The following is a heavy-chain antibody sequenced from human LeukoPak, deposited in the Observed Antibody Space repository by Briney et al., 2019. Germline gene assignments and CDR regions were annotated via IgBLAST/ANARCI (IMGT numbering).Heavy chain of an antibody. CDR3: ARDPRSKGVTDY. CDR1: GYTFTGYY. CDR2: INPNSGGT. V-gene: IGHV1-2*02. Sequence: ASVKVSCKASGYTFTGYYMHWVRQAPGQGLEWMGWINPNSGGTNYAQKFQGRVTMTRDTSISTAYMELSRLRSDGTAVYYCARDPRSKGVTDYWGQGTLVTVSS. D-gene: IGHD2-21*02. J-gene: IGHJ4*02.